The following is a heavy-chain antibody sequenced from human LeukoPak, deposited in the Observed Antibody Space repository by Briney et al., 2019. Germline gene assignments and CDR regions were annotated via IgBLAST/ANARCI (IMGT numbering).Heavy chain of an antibody. CDR1: GFTFSSYA. V-gene: IGHV3-23*01. CDR3: ARDLLYDIRGDGMDV. D-gene: IGHD3-9*01. Sequence: GGSLRLSCAASGFTFSSYAMSWVRQAPGKGLEWVSAISGSGGSTYYADSVKGRFTISRDNAKNSLYLQMNSLRAEDTAVYYCARDLLYDIRGDGMDVWGQGTTVTVSS. J-gene: IGHJ6*02. CDR2: ISGSGGST.